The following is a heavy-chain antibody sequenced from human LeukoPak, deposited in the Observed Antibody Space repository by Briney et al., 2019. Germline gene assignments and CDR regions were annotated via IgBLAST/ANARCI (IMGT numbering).Heavy chain of an antibody. CDR2: IYYSGST. Sequence: PSETLSLTCTVSGGSISSSSYYWGWIRQPPGKGLEWIGSIYYSGSTYYNPSLKSRVTISVDTSKNQFSLKLSSVTAADTAVYYCARLIKEDYYDSSGYPDYWGQGTLVTVFS. J-gene: IGHJ4*02. CDR1: GGSISSSSYY. D-gene: IGHD3-22*01. V-gene: IGHV4-39*01. CDR3: ARLIKEDYYDSSGYPDY.